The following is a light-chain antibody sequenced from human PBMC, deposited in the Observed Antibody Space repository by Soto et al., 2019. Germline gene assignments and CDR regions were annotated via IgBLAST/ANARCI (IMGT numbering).Light chain of an antibody. CDR3: SSYTSSSLYV. Sequence: QSALTQPASVSGSPGQSITISCTGTSSDVGGYDYVSWYQHHPGKAPKLMIYVVSHRPSGISNRFSGSKSGNTASLTISGLQAEDEADYYCSSYTSSSLYVFGTGTKLTVL. J-gene: IGLJ1*01. CDR2: VVS. V-gene: IGLV2-14*01. CDR1: SSDVGGYDY.